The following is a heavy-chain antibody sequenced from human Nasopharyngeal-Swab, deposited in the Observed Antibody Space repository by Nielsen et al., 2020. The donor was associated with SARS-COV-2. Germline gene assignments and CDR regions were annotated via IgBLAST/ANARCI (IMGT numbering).Heavy chain of an antibody. CDR1: GFTFSSYG. J-gene: IGHJ4*02. CDR2: ISYDGSNK. V-gene: IGHV3-30*18. D-gene: IGHD4-17*01. CDR3: AKDGALDYGLDY. Sequence: GGSLRLSCAASGFTFSSYGMHWVRQAPGKGLEWVAVISYDGSNKYYADSVKGRFTISRDNSKNTLYLQMNSLRADDTAVYYCAKDGALDYGLDYWGQGTLVTVSS.